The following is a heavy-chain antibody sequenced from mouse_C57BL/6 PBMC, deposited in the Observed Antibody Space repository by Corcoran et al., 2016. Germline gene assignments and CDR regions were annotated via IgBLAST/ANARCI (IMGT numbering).Heavy chain of an antibody. Sequence: EVQLQQSGPELVKPGASVKISCKASGYTFTDYYMNWVKQSHGKSLEWIGDINPNNGGATYNQKFKGKATLTVDKSSSTAYMELNSLTSEDSAVYYCASPYYGSRDWYFDVWGTGTTVTVSS. J-gene: IGHJ1*03. CDR2: INPNNGGA. CDR3: ASPYYGSRDWYFDV. V-gene: IGHV1-26*01. CDR1: GYTFTDYY. D-gene: IGHD1-1*01.